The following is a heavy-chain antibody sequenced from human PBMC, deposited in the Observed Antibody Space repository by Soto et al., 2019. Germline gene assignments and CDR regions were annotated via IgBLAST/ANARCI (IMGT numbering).Heavy chain of an antibody. D-gene: IGHD3-22*01. J-gene: IGHJ4*02. CDR1: GDTLIGYY. V-gene: IGHV1-2*02. Sequence: ASVKVACKASGDTLIGYYIHSVRQAPGRGLEWMGWINPNSGGTNYAQKFQGRVTMTRDTSISTAYMELSRLRSDDTAVYYCERNYDSSGYYDQTFDYWGQGTMVTVSS. CDR2: INPNSGGT. CDR3: ERNYDSSGYYDQTFDY.